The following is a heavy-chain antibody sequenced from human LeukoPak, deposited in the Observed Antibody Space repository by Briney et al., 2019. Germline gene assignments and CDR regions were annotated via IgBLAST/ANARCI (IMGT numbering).Heavy chain of an antibody. V-gene: IGHV4-39*01. CDR1: GGSISSSSYY. CDR3: ARPTYYYDSSGHDAFDI. D-gene: IGHD3-22*01. J-gene: IGHJ3*02. CDR2: IYYSGST. Sequence: SETLSLTCTVSGGSISSSSYYWGWIRQPPGKGLEWIGSIYYSGSTYYNPSLKSRVTISVDTSKNQFSLKLSSVTAADTAVCYCARPTYYYDSSGHDAFDIWGQGTMVTVSS.